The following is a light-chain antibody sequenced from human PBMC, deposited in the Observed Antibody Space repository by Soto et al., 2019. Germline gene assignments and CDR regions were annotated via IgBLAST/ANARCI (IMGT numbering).Light chain of an antibody. V-gene: IGKV1-9*01. CDR3: QQLNSSPIT. CDR1: EGISSY. Sequence: IQLTQSPSSLSASLGDRVTITCRASEGISSYLVWYQQKPGKAPTLLIYAAYTLQSGVPSRFSGSGSVTDFTLTISSLQPEDFATYYCQQLNSSPITFGQGTRLEIK. CDR2: AAY. J-gene: IGKJ5*01.